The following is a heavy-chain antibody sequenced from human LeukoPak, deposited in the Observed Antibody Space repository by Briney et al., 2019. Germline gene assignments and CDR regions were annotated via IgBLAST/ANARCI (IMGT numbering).Heavy chain of an antibody. CDR2: IIPIFGTA. D-gene: IGHD3-3*01. CDR3: AREEFEWPPRWVFDY. CDR1: GDTFSSYA. Sequence: ASVKVSCKASGDTFSSYAISWVRQAPGQGLEWMGGIIPIFGTANYAQKFQGRVTITADESTSTAYMELSSLRSEDTAVYYCAREEFEWPPRWVFDYWGQGTLVTVSS. J-gene: IGHJ4*02. V-gene: IGHV1-69*13.